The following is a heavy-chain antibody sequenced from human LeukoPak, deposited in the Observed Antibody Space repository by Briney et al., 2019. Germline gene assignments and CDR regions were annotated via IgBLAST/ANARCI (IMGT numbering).Heavy chain of an antibody. V-gene: IGHV3-21*01. Sequence: GGSLRLSCAASGFTFSTYSMIWVRQAPGKGLEWVSSISSSSSYIYYADSVKGRFTISRDTARNSLYLQMNSLRAEDTAVYYCASRLGIPVAGIRVDYFDYWGQGTLVTVSS. CDR2: ISSSSSYI. J-gene: IGHJ4*02. CDR1: GFTFSTYS. CDR3: ASRLGIPVAGIRVDYFDY. D-gene: IGHD6-19*01.